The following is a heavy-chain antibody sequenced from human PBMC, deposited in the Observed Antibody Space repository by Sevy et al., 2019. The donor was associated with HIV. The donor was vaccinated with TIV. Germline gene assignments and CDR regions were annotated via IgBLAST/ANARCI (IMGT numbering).Heavy chain of an antibody. CDR3: ARDPYYYESSGDYAYQYFQH. V-gene: IGHV1-2*02. CDR1: GYTFTGYY. D-gene: IGHD3-22*01. Sequence: ASVKVSCKASGYTFTGYYMHWVRQAPGQGLEWMGWINPNSGGTNYAQKFQGRVTMTRDTSISTGYMELSRLRSDGTAVYYCARDPYYYESSGDYAYQYFQHWGQGTLVTVSS. J-gene: IGHJ1*01. CDR2: INPNSGGT.